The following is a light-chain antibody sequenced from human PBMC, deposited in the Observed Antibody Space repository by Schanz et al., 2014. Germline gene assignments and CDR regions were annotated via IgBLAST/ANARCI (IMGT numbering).Light chain of an antibody. CDR2: GAT. CDR1: QSVSSY. J-gene: IGKJ1*01. V-gene: IGKV3-15*01. Sequence: EIVLTQSPATLSLSPGERATLSCRASQSVSSYLAWYQQKPGQAPRLLIYGATTRATGIPARLSGSGSGTEFTLTISSLQSEDFAVYYCQQYYDWPRTFGQGTKVEIK. CDR3: QQYYDWPRT.